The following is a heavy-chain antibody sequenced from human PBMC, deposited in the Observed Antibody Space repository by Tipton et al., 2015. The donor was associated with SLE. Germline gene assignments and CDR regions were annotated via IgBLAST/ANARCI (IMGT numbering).Heavy chain of an antibody. CDR1: GYSISSDYY. D-gene: IGHD6-13*01. J-gene: IGHJ4*02. Sequence: TLSLTCAVSGYSISSDYYWGWIRQPPGKGLEWIGSIYHSGSTYYNPSLRGRVTVSVDTSKNQFSLHLSSVTAADTAVYYCARDLGAGGSFDNWGQGALVTVSS. CDR2: IYHSGST. CDR3: ARDLGAGGSFDN. V-gene: IGHV4-38-2*02.